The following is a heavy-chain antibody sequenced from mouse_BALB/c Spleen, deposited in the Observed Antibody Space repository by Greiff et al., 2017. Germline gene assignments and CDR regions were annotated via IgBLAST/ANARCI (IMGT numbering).Heavy chain of an antibody. Sequence: DVQLVESGGGLVKPGGSLKLSCAASGFTFSSYAMSWVRQTPEKRLEWVASISSGGSTYYPDSVKGRFTISRDNARNILYLQMSSLRSEDTAMYYCARVPFAYWGQGTLVTVSA. J-gene: IGHJ3*01. CDR2: ISSGGST. CDR3: ARVPFAY. V-gene: IGHV5-6-5*01. CDR1: GFTFSSYA.